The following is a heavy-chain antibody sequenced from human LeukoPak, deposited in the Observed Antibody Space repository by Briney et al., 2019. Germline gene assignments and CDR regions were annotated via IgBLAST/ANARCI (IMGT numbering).Heavy chain of an antibody. J-gene: IGHJ6*02. D-gene: IGHD3-16*01. CDR1: GYTFTGYY. V-gene: IGHV1-2*04. CDR2: INPNSGGT. CDR3: ARALGHYYYYYGMDV. Sequence: PAASVKVSCKASGYTFTGYYMHWVRQAPGQGLEWMGWINPNSGGTSYAQKFQGWVTMTRDTSISTAYMELSRLRSDDTAVYYRARALGHYYYYYGMDVWGQGTTVTVSS.